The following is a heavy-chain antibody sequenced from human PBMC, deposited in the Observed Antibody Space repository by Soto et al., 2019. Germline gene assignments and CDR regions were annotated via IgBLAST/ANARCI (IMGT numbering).Heavy chain of an antibody. J-gene: IGHJ4*02. CDR2: IYYSGST. CDR1: GGSISSSSYY. V-gene: IGHV4-39*01. CDR3: ARLGKYYYDSSGYSYFDY. Sequence: SETLSLTCTVSGGSISSSSYYWGWIRQPPGKGLEWIGSIYYSGSTYYNPSLKSRVTISVDTSKNQFSLKLSSVTAADTAVYYCARLGKYYYDSSGYSYFDYWGQGTLVTVSS. D-gene: IGHD3-22*01.